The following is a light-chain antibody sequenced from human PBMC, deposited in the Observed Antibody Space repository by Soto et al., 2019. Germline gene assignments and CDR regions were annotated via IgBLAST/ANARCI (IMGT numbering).Light chain of an antibody. CDR3: QHYSGYPWT. J-gene: IGKJ1*01. CDR2: AAS. CDR1: QGISSY. Sequence: AIRMTQSPSSFSASTGDRVTITCRASQGISSYLAWYQQKPGKAPKLLIYAASTLQSGVPSRFSGSGSGTEFTLTISSLQPDDFATYYCQHYSGYPWTFGQGTKV. V-gene: IGKV1-8*01.